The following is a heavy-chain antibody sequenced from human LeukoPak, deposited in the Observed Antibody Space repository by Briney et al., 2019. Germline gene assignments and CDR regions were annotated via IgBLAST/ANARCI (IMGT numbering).Heavy chain of an antibody. CDR2: ISAYNGNT. V-gene: IGHV1-18*01. J-gene: IGHJ5*02. Sequence: GASVKVSCKASGYTFTSYGISWVRQAPGQGLEWMGWISAYNGNTNCAQKLQGRVTMTTDTSTSTAYMELRSLRSDDTAVCYCTRVHPLDIVVVVAATRNWFDPWGQGTLVTVSS. CDR3: TRVHPLDIVVVVAATRNWFDP. CDR1: GYTFTSYG. D-gene: IGHD2-15*01.